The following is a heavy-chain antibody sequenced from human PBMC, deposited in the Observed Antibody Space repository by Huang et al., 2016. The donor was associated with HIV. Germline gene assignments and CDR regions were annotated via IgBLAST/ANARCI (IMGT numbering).Heavy chain of an antibody. J-gene: IGHJ4*02. D-gene: IGHD5-12*01. V-gene: IGHV4-34*02. CDR3: ARRYNGRCDY. Sequence: QVQLEQWGAGLLKTSETLSLTCAVYGGSFNGYFWSWLRQSPGKGWEWVGEINHSGNINCNPSLKSRVNMSIDTSKKQFSLQMTSLNVADTARYYCARRYNGRCDYWGRGSQVTVSS. CDR1: GGSFNGYF. CDR2: INHSGNI.